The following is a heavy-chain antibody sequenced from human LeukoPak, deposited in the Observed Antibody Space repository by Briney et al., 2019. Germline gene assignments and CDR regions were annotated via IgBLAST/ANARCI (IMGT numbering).Heavy chain of an antibody. V-gene: IGHV4-59*01. CDR2: IYYGGST. CDR1: GGSISSYY. J-gene: IGHJ4*02. CDR3: ARWLGYFDY. Sequence: PSETLSLTCTVSGGSISSYYWSWIRQPPGKGLEWIGYIYYGGSTNYNPSLKSRVTISVDTSKNQFSLKLSSVTAADTAVYYCARWLGYFDYWGQGTLVTVSS. D-gene: IGHD6-19*01.